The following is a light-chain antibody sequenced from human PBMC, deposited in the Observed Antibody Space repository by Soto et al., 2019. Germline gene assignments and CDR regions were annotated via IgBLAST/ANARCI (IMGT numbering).Light chain of an antibody. V-gene: IGKV4-1*01. CDR1: QSVLYSSNHQNY. CDR2: WAS. Sequence: VMNKSPAYLAVSLGARATISCKTSQSVLYSSNHQNYLAWYQQKPGQPPKLLIYWASTRESGVPDRFSGSGSGTDFTLTISSLQAEDVAVYYCQQYYSTPLTFGGGTKVDIK. CDR3: QQYYSTPLT. J-gene: IGKJ4*01.